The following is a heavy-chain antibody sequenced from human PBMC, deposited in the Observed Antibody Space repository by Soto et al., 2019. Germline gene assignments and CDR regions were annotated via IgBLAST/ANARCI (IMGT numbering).Heavy chain of an antibody. CDR3: AKDHDSSGYYGGVFDY. D-gene: IGHD3-22*01. CDR2: ISGSGGST. J-gene: IGHJ4*02. Sequence: EVQLLESGGGLVQPGGSLRLSCAASGFTFSSYAMSWVRQAPGKGLEWVSAISGSGGSTYYAGSVKGRFTFSRDNSKNTLYLQMNSLRAEDTAVYYCAKDHDSSGYYGGVFDYWGQGTLVTVSS. CDR1: GFTFSSYA. V-gene: IGHV3-23*01.